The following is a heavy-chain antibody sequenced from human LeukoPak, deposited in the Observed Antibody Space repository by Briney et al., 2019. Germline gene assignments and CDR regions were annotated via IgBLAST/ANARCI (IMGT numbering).Heavy chain of an antibody. V-gene: IGHV1-24*01. CDR2: IRPETGEP. CDR1: GFGLSVLS. CDR3: AREVHYVWGSYRVKIFDY. D-gene: IGHD3-16*02. J-gene: IGHJ4*02. Sequence: ASVKVSCKISGFGLSVLSIHWMRQAPGKGLEWVGGIRPETGEPIYAQKFQGRVTVTEDTVTDTGYMELRSLTSDDTAVYYCAREVHYVWGSYRVKIFDYWGQGTLVTVSS.